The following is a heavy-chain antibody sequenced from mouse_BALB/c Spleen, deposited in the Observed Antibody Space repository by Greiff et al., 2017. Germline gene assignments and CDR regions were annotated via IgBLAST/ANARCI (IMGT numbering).Heavy chain of an antibody. CDR3: ARARGNYSWFAY. CDR1: GFTFSSYA. CDR2: ISSGGST. J-gene: IGHJ3*01. Sequence: EVKLMESGGGLVKPGGSLKLSCAASGFTFSSYAMSWVRQTPEKRLEWVASISSGGSTYYPDSVKGRFTISRDNARNILYLQMSSLRSEDTAMYYCARARGNYSWFAYWGQGTLVTVSA. D-gene: IGHD2-1*01. V-gene: IGHV5-6-5*01.